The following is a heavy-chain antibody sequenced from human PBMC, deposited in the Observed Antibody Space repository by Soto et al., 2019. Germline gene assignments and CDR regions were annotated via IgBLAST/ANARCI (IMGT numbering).Heavy chain of an antibody. CDR1: GGSFSGYY. CDR3: ARVSPGAAAVYYYYYGMDV. V-gene: IGHV4-34*01. D-gene: IGHD6-25*01. J-gene: IGHJ6*02. CDR2: INHSGST. Sequence: PSETLSLTCAVYGGSFSGYYWSWIRQPPGKGLEWIGEINHSGSTNYNPSLKSRVTISVDTSKNQFSLKLSSVTAADTAVYYCARVSPGAAAVYYYYYGMDVWGQGTTVTVSS.